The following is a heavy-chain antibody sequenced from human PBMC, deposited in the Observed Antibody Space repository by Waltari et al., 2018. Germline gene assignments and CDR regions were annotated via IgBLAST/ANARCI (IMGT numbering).Heavy chain of an antibody. J-gene: IGHJ3*02. CDR1: GYSFTSYW. CDR3: ARRAYCGGDCYLTDAFDI. Sequence: EVQLVQSGAEVKKPGESLKISCTGSGYSFTSYWIGWVRQLPGNGLEWMGIIYPGDSDTRYSPSFQGQVTISADKSISTAYLQWSSLKASDTAMYYCARRAYCGGDCYLTDAFDIWGQGTMVTVSS. CDR2: IYPGDSDT. D-gene: IGHD2-21*02. V-gene: IGHV5-51*01.